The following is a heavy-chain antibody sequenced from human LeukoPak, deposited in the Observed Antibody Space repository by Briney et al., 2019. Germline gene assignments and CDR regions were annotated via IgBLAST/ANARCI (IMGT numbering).Heavy chain of an antibody. J-gene: IGHJ4*02. CDR1: GFTFSSYW. CDR3: AKDLGGEGGSGFPGY. V-gene: IGHV3-23*01. CDR2: ISPSASDT. Sequence: GGSLRLSCAASGFTFSSYWMHWVRQAPGEGLEWVSSISPSASDTYYADSVKGRFTISRDNPKSTLYLQMNSLRADDTAVYFCAKDLGGEGGSGFPGYWGQGTLVTVSS. D-gene: IGHD3-10*01.